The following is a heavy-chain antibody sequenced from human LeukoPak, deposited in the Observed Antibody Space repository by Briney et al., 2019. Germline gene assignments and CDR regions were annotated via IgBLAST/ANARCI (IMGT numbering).Heavy chain of an antibody. CDR2: INPDATII. CDR1: GFTYTNYW. J-gene: IGHJ5*02. D-gene: IGHD1/OR15-1a*01. V-gene: IGHV3-74*01. Sequence: GGSLRLSCVASGFTYTNYWMHWFRQVSGKGPVWVSRINPDATIIDYADFVKGRFTISRDNANNLLFLHMRGLRVDDTALYYCAKDLSWNTADRWGQGTLVTVSS. CDR3: AKDLSWNTADR.